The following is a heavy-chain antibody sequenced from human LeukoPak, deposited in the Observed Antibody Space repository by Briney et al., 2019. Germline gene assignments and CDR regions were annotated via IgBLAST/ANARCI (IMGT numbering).Heavy chain of an antibody. D-gene: IGHD2-2*01. CDR1: GFTFSSYA. Sequence: PGGSLRLSCAASGFTFSSYAMSWVRQAPGKGLEWVSAISGSGGSTYYADSVKGRFTISRDNSKNTPYLQMNSLRAEDTAVYYCAKPLFGSTSWMDVWGKGTTVTVSS. J-gene: IGHJ6*04. CDR2: ISGSGGST. CDR3: AKPLFGSTSWMDV. V-gene: IGHV3-23*01.